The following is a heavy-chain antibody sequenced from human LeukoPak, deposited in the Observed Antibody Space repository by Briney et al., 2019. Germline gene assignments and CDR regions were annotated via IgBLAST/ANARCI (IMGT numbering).Heavy chain of an antibody. V-gene: IGHV3-30*18. D-gene: IGHD5-18*01. J-gene: IGHJ4*02. Sequence: GGSLRLSCEASGFTFGSYGMHWVRQAPGKGLEWVAVISYDGSNKYYADSVKGRFTISRDNSKNTLYLQMNSLRAEDTAVYYCAKARDTAMGVSDYWGQGTLVTVSS. CDR2: ISYDGSNK. CDR3: AKARDTAMGVSDY. CDR1: GFTFGSYG.